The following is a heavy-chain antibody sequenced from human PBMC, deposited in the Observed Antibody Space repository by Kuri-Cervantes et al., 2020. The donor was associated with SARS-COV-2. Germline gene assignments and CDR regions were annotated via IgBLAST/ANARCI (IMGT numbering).Heavy chain of an antibody. J-gene: IGHJ6*03. CDR1: GFSFTDYY. Sequence: GGSLRLSCETSGFSFTDYYVSWIRQIPGGGLEWLSFISGGSSFTNSADSVKGRFTISKDNSKNTVSLHMNSLRAEDTAMYYRARGAANYYYMDVWGKGTTVTVSS. CDR3: ARGAANYYYMDV. CDR2: ISGGSSFT. V-gene: IGHV3-11*06. D-gene: IGHD3-16*01.